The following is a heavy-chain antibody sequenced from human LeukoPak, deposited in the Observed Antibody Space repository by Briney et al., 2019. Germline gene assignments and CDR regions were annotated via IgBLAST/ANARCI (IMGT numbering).Heavy chain of an antibody. J-gene: IGHJ6*02. Sequence: GGSLRLSCAASRFTFSGYWMHWVRQAPGKGLVWVSIINTDGSTTRYADSVKGRFTISRDNAKNTLYLQINSPRVEDTAVYFCARDTSRTMDVWGQGTTVTVSS. D-gene: IGHD2/OR15-2a*01. CDR2: INTDGSTT. V-gene: IGHV3-74*01. CDR3: ARDTSRTMDV. CDR1: RFTFSGYW.